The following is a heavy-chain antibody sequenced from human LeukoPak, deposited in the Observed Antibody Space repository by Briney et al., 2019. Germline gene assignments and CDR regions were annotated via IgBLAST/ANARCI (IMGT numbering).Heavy chain of an antibody. D-gene: IGHD5-12*01. CDR3: TTPPYSGYDPQGGYYYYMDV. Sequence: PGGSLRLSCAASGFTFSSYWMSWVRQAPGKGLEWVGRIKNKTDGGTTDYAAPVKGRFTISRDDSNNTLYLQMNSLKTEDTAVYYCTTPPYSGYDPQGGYYYYMDVWGKGTTVTVSS. J-gene: IGHJ6*03. CDR2: IKNKTDGGTT. V-gene: IGHV3-15*01. CDR1: GFTFSSYW.